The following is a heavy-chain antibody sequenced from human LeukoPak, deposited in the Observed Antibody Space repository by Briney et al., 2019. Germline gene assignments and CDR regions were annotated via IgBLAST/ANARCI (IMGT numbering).Heavy chain of an antibody. J-gene: IGHJ4*02. CDR2: INHSGST. V-gene: IGHV4-34*01. CDR3: GTRLRY. CDR1: GGSFSGYY. Sequence: SETLSLTCAVYGGSFSGYYWSWIRQPPGKGLEWIGEINHSGSTNYNPSLKSRVTISVDTSKNQFSLKLSSVTAADTAVYYCGTRLRYWGQGTPVTVSS.